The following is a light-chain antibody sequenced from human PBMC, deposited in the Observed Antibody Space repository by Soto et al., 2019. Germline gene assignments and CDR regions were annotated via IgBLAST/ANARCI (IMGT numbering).Light chain of an antibody. CDR1: SSDVGSYNR. V-gene: IGLV2-18*02. Sequence: QSVLTHPPSVSGSPGQSGTISCTGASSDVGSYNRVSWYQQFPATAPKLLIYEVSNRPSGIPDRFSGSKSGNTASLTISGLQAEDEADYYCSSYTSSSTDVFGTGNKVTVL. CDR3: SSYTSSSTDV. CDR2: EVS. J-gene: IGLJ1*01.